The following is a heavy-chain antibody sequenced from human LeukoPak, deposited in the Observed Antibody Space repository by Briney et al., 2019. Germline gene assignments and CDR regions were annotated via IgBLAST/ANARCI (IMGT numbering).Heavy chain of an antibody. J-gene: IGHJ6*02. CDR2: VHLDGRT. CDR3: AREVAVAGSLMDV. Sequence: PSETLSLTCDVSGGSVTSTNWWTWVRQPPGKGLEWIGEVHLDGRTNYNPSLKSRLIMSVDLPENHISLKLSSVTAADTAVYYCAREVAVAGSLMDVWGQGTTVTVSS. V-gene: IGHV4-4*02. CDR1: GGSVTSTNW. D-gene: IGHD6-19*01.